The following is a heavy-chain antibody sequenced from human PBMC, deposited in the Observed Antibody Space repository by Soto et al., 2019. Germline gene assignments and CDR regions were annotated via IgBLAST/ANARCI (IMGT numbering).Heavy chain of an antibody. J-gene: IGHJ5*02. D-gene: IGHD1-1*01. V-gene: IGHV4-39*02. CDR1: GGSISSSSYY. Sequence: QLQLQESGPGLVKPSETLSLTCTVSGGSISSSSYYWGWIRQPPGKGLEWIGSIYYSGSTYYNPSLKSRVTMSVDTSKNQFSPKLSSVTAADTAVYYCARELERRLSYNWFDPWGQGTLVTVSS. CDR2: IYYSGST. CDR3: ARELERRLSYNWFDP.